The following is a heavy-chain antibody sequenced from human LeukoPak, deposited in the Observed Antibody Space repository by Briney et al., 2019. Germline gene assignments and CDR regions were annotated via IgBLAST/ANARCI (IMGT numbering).Heavy chain of an antibody. J-gene: IGHJ4*02. Sequence: SGPTLLKPTQTLTLTCTFSGFSLSTGGVAVGWIRQPPGKALEWLGFIFWDDDTRYNPSLKTRVTITKDTFKSQVVLTMTNMDSVDTATYFCAHRRIGYNFFDYWGQGTLVTVSS. CDR1: GFSLSTGGVA. CDR3: AHRRIGYNFFDY. V-gene: IGHV2-5*02. CDR2: IFWDDDT. D-gene: IGHD5-24*01.